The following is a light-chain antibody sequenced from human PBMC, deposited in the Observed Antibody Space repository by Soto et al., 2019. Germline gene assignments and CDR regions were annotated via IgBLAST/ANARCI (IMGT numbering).Light chain of an antibody. CDR3: QQYNKWPLFT. CDR1: QSVGSN. CDR2: GAS. Sequence: EILMTQSPATLSVSPGERATLSCRASQSVGSNLAWYQQRPAQAPRLLIYGASTRATGIPARFSGSGSATEFTLTISSLQSEDFAVYYCQQYNKWPLFTFGPGTRVDL. V-gene: IGKV3-15*01. J-gene: IGKJ3*01.